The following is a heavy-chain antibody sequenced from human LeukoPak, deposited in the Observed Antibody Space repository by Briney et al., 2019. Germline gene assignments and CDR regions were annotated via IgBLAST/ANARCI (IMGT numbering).Heavy chain of an antibody. D-gene: IGHD3-10*01. CDR1: GYTFTDYY. V-gene: IGHV1-2*02. Sequence: ASVKVSCKTSGYTFTDYYFYWLRQAPGQGLEWMAWIYPNSGATRYAQKFQGRITVTRDTSISTAYMELRTLTPDDTAVYYCPRDGDAIMVDFDYWGQGTLVTVSS. J-gene: IGHJ4*02. CDR2: IYPNSGAT. CDR3: PRDGDAIMVDFDY.